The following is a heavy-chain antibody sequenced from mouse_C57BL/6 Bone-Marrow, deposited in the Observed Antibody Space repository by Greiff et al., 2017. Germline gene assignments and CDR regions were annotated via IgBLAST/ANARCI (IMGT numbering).Heavy chain of an antibody. CDR2: IYPRSGNT. CDR3: SYYYSSRVYAMDY. J-gene: IGHJ4*01. Sequence: VKLVESGAELARPGASVKLSCKASGYTFTSYGISWVKQRTGQGLEWIGEIYPRSGNTYYNEKFKGKATLTADKSSSTAYMELRSLTSEDSAVYFCSYYYSSRVYAMDYWGQGTSVTVSS. V-gene: IGHV1-81*01. D-gene: IGHD1-1*01. CDR1: GYTFTSYG.